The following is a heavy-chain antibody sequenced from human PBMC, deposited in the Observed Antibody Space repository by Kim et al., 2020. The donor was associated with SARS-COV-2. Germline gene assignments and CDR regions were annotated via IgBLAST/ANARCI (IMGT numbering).Heavy chain of an antibody. CDR3: ARDLYSSSWYTGLDWFDP. D-gene: IGHD6-13*01. CDR2: IIPILGIA. V-gene: IGHV1-69*04. CDR1: GGTFSSYA. Sequence: SVKVSCKASGGTFSSYAISWVRQAPGQGLEWMGRIIPILGIANYAQKFQGRVTITADKSTSTAYMELSSLRSEDTAVYYCARDLYSSSWYTGLDWFDPWGQATLVTVSS. J-gene: IGHJ5*02.